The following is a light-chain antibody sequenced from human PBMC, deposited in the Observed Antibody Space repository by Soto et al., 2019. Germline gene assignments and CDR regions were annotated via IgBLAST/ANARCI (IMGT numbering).Light chain of an antibody. CDR2: RNN. V-gene: IGLV1-47*01. J-gene: IGLJ3*02. Sequence: QSVLTQPPSASGTPGQRVTISCSGSSSNIGSNYVYWYQQLPGTAPKLLIYRNNKRPSGVPDRFSGSKSGTSASRAISGLRSEDEADYYCAAWDDSLSGWVFGGGTKLTVL. CDR1: SSNIGSNY. CDR3: AAWDDSLSGWV.